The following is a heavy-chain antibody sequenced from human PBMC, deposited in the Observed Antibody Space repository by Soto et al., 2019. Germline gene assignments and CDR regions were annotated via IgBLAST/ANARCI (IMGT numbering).Heavy chain of an antibody. CDR1: GYTFARYY. V-gene: IGHV5-51*01. CDR2: IHPGDSDT. D-gene: IGHD3-16*01. Sequence: GASLKISYKDSGYTFARYYIAWVRQMPGRGLEWMGIIHPGDSDTRHSPSFQDQVTISADRSINTAYLQWSSLKASDTAMYYCAKWDLTPRHGQSPSFGGVMYGSGQRSTVTVS. J-gene: IGHJ6*02. CDR3: AKWDLTPRHGQSPSFGGVMYG.